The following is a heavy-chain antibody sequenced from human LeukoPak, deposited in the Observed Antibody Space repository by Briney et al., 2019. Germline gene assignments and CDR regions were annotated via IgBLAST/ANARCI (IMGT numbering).Heavy chain of an antibody. CDR1: GGSISSXY. D-gene: IGHD3-3*01. J-gene: IGHJ5*02. Sequence: SLXCTISGGSISSXYWSWIRQPPXXXXXXIGYIYYSGSTNYNPSLKSRVTISVDTSKNQFSLKLSSVTAADTAVYYCARDYDFWSGYNWFDPWGQGTLVTVSS. V-gene: IGHV4-59*01. CDR2: IYYSGST. CDR3: ARDYDFWSGYNWFDP.